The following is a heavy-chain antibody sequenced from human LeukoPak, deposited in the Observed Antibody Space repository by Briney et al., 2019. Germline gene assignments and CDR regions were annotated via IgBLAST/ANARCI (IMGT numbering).Heavy chain of an antibody. V-gene: IGHV3-23*01. J-gene: IGHJ4*02. CDR2: ISGSGGST. Sequence: GSLRLSCAASGFTFSSYAMSWVRQAPGKGLEWVSAISGSGGSTYYADSVKGRFTISRDNSKNTLYLQMNSLRAEDTAVYYCAKDMRFDWTPYYFDYWGQGTLVTVSS. CDR3: AKDMRFDWTPYYFDY. CDR1: GFTFSSYA. D-gene: IGHD3-9*01.